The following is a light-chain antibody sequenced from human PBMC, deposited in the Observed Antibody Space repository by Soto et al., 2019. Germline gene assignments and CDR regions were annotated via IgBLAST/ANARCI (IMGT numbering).Light chain of an antibody. CDR2: AAS. J-gene: IGKJ2*01. V-gene: IGKV1-39*01. CDR3: QQSYSTPYT. Sequence: DIQMTQSPSSLSASVGDRVTITCRASKSSSSYLNWYPQKQGKAPKLLIYAASSLQSGVPSRFSGSGSGTDFTLTISSLQPEDCATYYFQQSYSTPYTFGQGTKREIK. CDR1: KSSSSY.